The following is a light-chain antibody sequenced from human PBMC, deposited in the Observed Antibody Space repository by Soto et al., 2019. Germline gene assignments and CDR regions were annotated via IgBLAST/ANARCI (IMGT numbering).Light chain of an antibody. V-gene: IGKV3-20*01. Sequence: EIVLTQSPGTLSLSPGARATISCRASQSVSSSYLAWYQQKPGQAPRLLIYGASSRATGIPDRFSGSGSGTDFTLTISRLEPEDFAVYYCQQYGSSPQTFGQGTKVDIK. CDR2: GAS. CDR1: QSVSSSY. CDR3: QQYGSSPQT. J-gene: IGKJ1*01.